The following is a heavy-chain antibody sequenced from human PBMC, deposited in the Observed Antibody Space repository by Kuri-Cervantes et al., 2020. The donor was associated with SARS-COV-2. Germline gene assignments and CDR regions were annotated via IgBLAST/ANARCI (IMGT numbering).Heavy chain of an antibody. V-gene: IGHV3-21*01. CDR1: GFTFSSYS. CDR3: ARVRHISAPGPFDY. CDR2: ISSSSSYI. J-gene: IGHJ4*02. D-gene: IGHD6-13*01. Sequence: GESLKISCAASGFTFSSYSMNWVRQAPGKGLEWVSSISSSSSYIYYADSVKGRFTISRDNAKNSLYLQMNNLRSEDTAVYYCARVRHISAPGPFDYWGQGTLVTVSS.